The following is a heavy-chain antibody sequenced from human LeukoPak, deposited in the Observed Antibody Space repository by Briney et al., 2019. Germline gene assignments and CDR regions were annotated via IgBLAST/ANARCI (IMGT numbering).Heavy chain of an antibody. D-gene: IGHD3-22*01. J-gene: IGHJ4*02. V-gene: IGHV3-7*01. CDR1: GFRFIDYW. CDR3: VSGMIEFDY. Sequence: PGGSLRLSCVASGFRFIDYWMTWVRQAPGRGLEWVANINQNGSEIYYLDSVEGRFTISRDNAKNSLFLQMNSLRVEDTSVCYCVSGMIEFDYWGQGTRVTVSS. CDR2: INQNGSEI.